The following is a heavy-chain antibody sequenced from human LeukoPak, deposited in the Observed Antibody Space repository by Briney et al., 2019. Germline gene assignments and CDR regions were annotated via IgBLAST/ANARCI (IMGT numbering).Heavy chain of an antibody. CDR2: IVPFFRTA. Sequence: GASVKVSCKTSGSTFNNYIISWVRQAPGQGLEWTGGIVPFFRTANYAQQFQGRVTISADELRSTAYLEMTGLKSEDTAVYFCARSPQRGTIFDGDVWGKGTTVTVFS. D-gene: IGHD3-3*01. J-gene: IGHJ6*04. V-gene: IGHV1-69*13. CDR3: ARSPQRGTIFDGDV. CDR1: GSTFNNYI.